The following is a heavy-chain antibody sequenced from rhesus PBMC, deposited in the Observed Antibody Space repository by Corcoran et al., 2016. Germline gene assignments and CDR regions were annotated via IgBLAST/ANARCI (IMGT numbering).Heavy chain of an antibody. CDR3: ARVSTFGGSLDV. V-gene: IGHV1-156*01. CDR1: GYTFTELS. J-gene: IGHJ5-2*02. CDR2: FDHVDGEI. Sequence: EVQLVQSGAEVKKPGASVKVSCKVSGYTFTELSMHWVRQAPGKGLEWRGGFDHVDGEIIHAEKFQGRVTMTEDTSTDTAYMELSSLRSEDTAVYYCARVSTFGGSLDVWGRGVLVTVSS. D-gene: IGHD2-15*01.